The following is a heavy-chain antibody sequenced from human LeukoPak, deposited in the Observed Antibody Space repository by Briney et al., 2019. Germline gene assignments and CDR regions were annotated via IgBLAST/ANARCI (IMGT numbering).Heavy chain of an antibody. D-gene: IGHD3-22*01. CDR3: ARANVGYYDSSGYYPLGYFDY. V-gene: IGHV3-48*04. CDR2: ISSSGSTI. J-gene: IGHJ4*02. CDR1: GFTFSSYS. Sequence: GGSLRLSCTASGFTFSSYSMNWVRQAPGKGLEWVSYISSSGSTIYYADSVKGRFTISRDNAKNSLYLQMNSLRAEDTAVYYCARANVGYYDSSGYYPLGYFDYWGQGTLVTVSS.